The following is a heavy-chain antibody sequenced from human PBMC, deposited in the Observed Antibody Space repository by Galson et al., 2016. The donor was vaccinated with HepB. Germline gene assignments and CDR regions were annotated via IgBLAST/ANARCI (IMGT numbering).Heavy chain of an antibody. Sequence: SLRLSCAASGFIVSNYWMSWVRQAPGEGLEWVSSVSPEGNREGDVDSMKGRFTISSDTAKNSLYLQISRLRDDDTAVYYWARDPEWGAIDYWGQGTLVTVSS. D-gene: IGHD3-3*01. CDR1: GFIVSNYW. V-gene: IGHV3-7*04. CDR3: ARDPEWGAIDY. CDR2: VSPEGNRE. J-gene: IGHJ4*02.